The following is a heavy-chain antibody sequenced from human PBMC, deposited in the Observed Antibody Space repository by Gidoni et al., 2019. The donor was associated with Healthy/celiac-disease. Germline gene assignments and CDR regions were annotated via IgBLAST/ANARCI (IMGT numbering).Heavy chain of an antibody. D-gene: IGHD6-13*01. CDR1: GFPFDDYA. CDR2: ISWNSGSI. J-gene: IGHJ4*02. Sequence: EVQLVESGGGLVQPGRSLRLSVAASGFPFDDYAMHWVRQAPGKGLEWVSGISWNSGSIGYADSVKGRFTISRDNAKNSLYLQMNSLRAEDTALYYCAKHPGMGIAAAGTNFDYWGQGTLVTVSS. CDR3: AKHPGMGIAAAGTNFDY. V-gene: IGHV3-9*01.